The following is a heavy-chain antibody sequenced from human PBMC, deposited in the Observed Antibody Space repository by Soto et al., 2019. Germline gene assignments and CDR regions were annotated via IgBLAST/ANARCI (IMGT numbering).Heavy chain of an antibody. Sequence: EVQLVESGGGLVKPGGSLRLSCAASGFTFSSYSMNWVRQAPGKGLEWVSSISSSSSYIYYADSVKGRFTISRDNAKNTPYLQMNSQRAEDTAVYYCAREVFMTTVTTPSTFYYYYYMDVWGKGTTVTVSS. J-gene: IGHJ6*03. V-gene: IGHV3-21*01. CDR3: AREVFMTTVTTPSTFYYYYYMDV. CDR1: GFTFSSYS. CDR2: ISSSSSYI. D-gene: IGHD4-4*01.